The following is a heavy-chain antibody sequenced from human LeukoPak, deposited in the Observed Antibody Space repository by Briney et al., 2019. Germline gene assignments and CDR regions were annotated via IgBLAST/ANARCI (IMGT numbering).Heavy chain of an antibody. Sequence: GASVKVSFKASGGTFSSYAISWVRQAPGQGLEWMGGIFPIFGTANYAQKFQGRVTITADESTSTAYMELSSLRSEDTAVYYCASRIVVVPAAMAPKFDYWGQGTLVTVSS. CDR2: IFPIFGTA. D-gene: IGHD2-2*01. CDR3: ASRIVVVPAAMAPKFDY. CDR1: GGTFSSYA. V-gene: IGHV1-69*13. J-gene: IGHJ4*02.